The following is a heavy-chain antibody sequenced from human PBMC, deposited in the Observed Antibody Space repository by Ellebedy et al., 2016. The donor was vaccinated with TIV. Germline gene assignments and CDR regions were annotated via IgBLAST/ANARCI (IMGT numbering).Heavy chain of an antibody. Sequence: PGGSLRLSCAASGFTFSDHIMNWVRQAPGKGLELLSSIRSNSVGLYYADSVRGRSTISRDNAKNALYLQMNSLRAEDTGVYYCASVGDGVTVNGRDYWGQGTLVTVSS. J-gene: IGHJ4*02. CDR1: GFTFSDHI. CDR3: ASVGDGVTVNGRDY. D-gene: IGHD2-8*01. CDR2: IRSNSVGL. V-gene: IGHV3-48*01.